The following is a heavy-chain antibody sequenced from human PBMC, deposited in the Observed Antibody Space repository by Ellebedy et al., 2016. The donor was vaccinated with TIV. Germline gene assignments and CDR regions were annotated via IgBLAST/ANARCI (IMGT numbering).Heavy chain of an antibody. CDR3: ATDGSYGDYLSPQHAFTI. J-gene: IGHJ3*02. D-gene: IGHD4-17*01. V-gene: IGHV3-7*01. Sequence: GGSLRLSCAVSGFNFRSYWMSWVRQAPGKGLGWVANIYQDGSEKNYVDSVKGRFTISRDNVKNSLYLQVNSLRAEDTAVYYCATDGSYGDYLSPQHAFTIWGQGTMVTVSS. CDR2: IYQDGSEK. CDR1: GFNFRSYW.